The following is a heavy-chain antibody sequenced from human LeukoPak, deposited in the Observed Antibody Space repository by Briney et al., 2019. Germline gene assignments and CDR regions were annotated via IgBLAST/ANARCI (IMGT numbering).Heavy chain of an antibody. V-gene: IGHV3-7*01. J-gene: IGHJ4*02. CDR3: ARDRGAQFTYYVSSGYYDY. CDR1: GFTFSSYW. Sequence: GGSLRLSCAASGFTFSSYWMSWVRQAPGKGLEWVANIRQGGSEEYYVDSVKGRFTISRDNAKNSLYLQMNSLRAEDTAVYYCARDRGAQFTYYVSSGYYDYWGQGTLVTVSS. CDR2: IRQGGSEE. D-gene: IGHD3-22*01.